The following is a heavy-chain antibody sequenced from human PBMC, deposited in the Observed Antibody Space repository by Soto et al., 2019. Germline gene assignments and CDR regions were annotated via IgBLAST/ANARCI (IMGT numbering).Heavy chain of an antibody. CDR1: GGSISSGGYY. CDR2: IYYSGGT. V-gene: IGHV4-31*03. CDR3: ARDSRKDLGFGESDYYDF. D-gene: IGHD3-10*01. J-gene: IGHJ4*02. Sequence: QVQLQESGPGLVKPSQTLSLTCTVSGGSISSGGYYWSWIRQLPGKGLEWIGYIYYSGGTYYNPSLTSRVTISVDTSKNQFSLKLSSVTDADTTVYYCARDSRKDLGFGESDYYDFWGQGTLVTVSS.